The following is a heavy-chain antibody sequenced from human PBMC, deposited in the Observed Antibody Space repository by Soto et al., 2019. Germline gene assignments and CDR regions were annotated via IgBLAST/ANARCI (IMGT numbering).Heavy chain of an antibody. D-gene: IGHD3-22*01. CDR1: GFTFSDYY. CDR3: AREDDYYDSSGSIEYFQH. CDR2: ISSSGGTI. V-gene: IGHV3-11*01. Sequence: QVQLVESGGGLVKPGGSLRLSCVASGFTFSDYYMSWILQAPGKGLEWVSDISSSGGTIYYADSVKGRFTISRDNAKNSLYLQMNSRRAEDTAVYYCAREDDYYDSSGSIEYFQHWGQGTLVTVSS. J-gene: IGHJ1*01.